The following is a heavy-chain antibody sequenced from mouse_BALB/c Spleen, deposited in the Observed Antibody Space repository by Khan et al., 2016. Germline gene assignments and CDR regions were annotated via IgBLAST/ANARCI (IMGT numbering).Heavy chain of an antibody. D-gene: IGHD2-3*01. CDR1: GDSLPSGY. CDR2: ISSSGST. CDR3: ATYDGYYCDY. J-gene: IGHJ2*01. V-gene: IGHV3-8*02. Sequence: EVQLQESGPSLVPPSQTLSLTCSVTGDSLPSGYWNWIRKFPANKLEFMGYISSSGSTYYNPFHECRISITRDTSKNQSYLQLNSVTTEDTATYYWATYDGYYCDYWGQGTTLTVSS.